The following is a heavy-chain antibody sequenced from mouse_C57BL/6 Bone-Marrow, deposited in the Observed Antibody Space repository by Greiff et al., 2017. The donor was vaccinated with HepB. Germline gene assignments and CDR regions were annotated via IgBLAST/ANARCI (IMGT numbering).Heavy chain of an antibody. CDR3: TYDYAPLFSY. CDR2: IGPGSGSN. J-gene: IGHJ3*01. Sequence: VHLVESGAELVKPGASVKISCKASGYTFTDYYINWVNQRPGQGLDWIGKIGPGSGSNYYNEKFKVKSTLTADKSSRTASMQLSSLTAEDSAVYFCTYDYAPLFSYWGQGTLVTVSA. D-gene: IGHD2-4*01. V-gene: IGHV1-77*01. CDR1: GYTFTDYY.